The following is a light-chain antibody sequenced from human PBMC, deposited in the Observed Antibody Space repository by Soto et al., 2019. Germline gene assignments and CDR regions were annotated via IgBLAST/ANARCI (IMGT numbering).Light chain of an antibody. V-gene: IGLV2-8*02. CDR3: SSYAGSPFVV. CDR1: SSDVGGYNY. J-gene: IGLJ1*01. CDR2: EVS. Sequence: SVVTRAPSASRSPGQSVTITCTGSSSDVGGYNYVSWYQQHPGKAPKLLIYEVSKRPSGVPDRFSGSKSGNTASLTISGLQAEDEADYYCSSYAGSPFVVFGTGTKVTVL.